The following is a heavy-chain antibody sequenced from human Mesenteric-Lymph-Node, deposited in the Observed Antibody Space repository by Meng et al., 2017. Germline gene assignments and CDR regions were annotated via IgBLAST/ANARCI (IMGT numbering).Heavy chain of an antibody. CDR1: GGSISSSNW. J-gene: IGHJ4*02. V-gene: IGHV4-4*02. CDR3: ASGRKYCSSTSCYGQFDY. CDR2: IYHSGST. Sequence: QGQRAESGPGLVKPSGTLSLTCAVSGGSISSSNWWSWVRQPPGKGLEWIGEIYHSGSTNYNPSLKSRVTISVDKSKNQFSLKLSSVTAADTAVYYCASGRKYCSSTSCYGQFDYWGQGTLVTVSS. D-gene: IGHD2-2*01.